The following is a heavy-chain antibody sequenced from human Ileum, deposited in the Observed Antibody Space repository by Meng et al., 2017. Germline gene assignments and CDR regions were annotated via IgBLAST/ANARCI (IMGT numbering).Heavy chain of an antibody. J-gene: IGHJ4*02. CDR1: GYTFTSHV. D-gene: IGHD2-2*01. Sequence: QVQLVESGGGVVQPGRSLRLSCVASGYTFTSHVMYWVRQAPGKGLEWVALISYDGRDQYYIDSVKGRFTISRDNSKSTLYLQLNSLRAEDTAVYYCAIGYCSSATCSPNFWGQGTLVTVSS. CDR3: AIGYCSSATCSPNF. CDR2: ISYDGRDQ. V-gene: IGHV3-30*03.